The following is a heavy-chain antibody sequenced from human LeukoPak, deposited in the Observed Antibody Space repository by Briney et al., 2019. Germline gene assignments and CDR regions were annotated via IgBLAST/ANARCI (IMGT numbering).Heavy chain of an antibody. D-gene: IGHD6-19*01. CDR1: GGSISSGGYS. CDR2: ISHSGTT. V-gene: IGHV4-61*08. J-gene: IGHJ4*02. Sequence: PSETLSLTCAVSGGSISSGGYSWNWIRQSPGKGLEWVGYISHSGTTSYNSYLRSRVTISVDTSKNQLSLKLTSVTAADTAVYYCARWDDSAWAFGNWGPGTLVTVSS. CDR3: ARWDDSAWAFGN.